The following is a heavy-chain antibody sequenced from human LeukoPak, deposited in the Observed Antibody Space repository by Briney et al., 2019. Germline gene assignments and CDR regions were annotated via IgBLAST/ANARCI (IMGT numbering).Heavy chain of an antibody. V-gene: IGHV3-7*04. Sequence: GGSLRLSCAVSGSIFSSYWMTWVRQAPGQGLEWVSNIDQDGSDKSYVDSVKGRFTISRDNAKNSLYLEMNSLRAEDTALYYCVRAQGAAGDYWGQGTLVIVSS. J-gene: IGHJ4*02. CDR3: VRAQGAAGDY. D-gene: IGHD6-13*01. CDR2: IDQDGSDK. CDR1: GSIFSSYW.